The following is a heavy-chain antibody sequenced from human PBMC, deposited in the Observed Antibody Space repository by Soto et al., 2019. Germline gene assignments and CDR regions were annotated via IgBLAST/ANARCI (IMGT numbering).Heavy chain of an antibody. D-gene: IGHD1-1*01. Sequence: PSETLSLTCTLPGGSFRAPDWWNCVRQSPDKGLEWIAEVHISGHSNYNPSLRSRVSVSIDSSKNQFYLNLNSVTAADTAIYYCARVRQGCSANNCYFDPWGQGTQVTVSS. CDR3: ARVRQGCSANNCYFDP. J-gene: IGHJ5*01. CDR1: GGSFRAPDW. V-gene: IGHV4-4*02. CDR2: VHISGHS.